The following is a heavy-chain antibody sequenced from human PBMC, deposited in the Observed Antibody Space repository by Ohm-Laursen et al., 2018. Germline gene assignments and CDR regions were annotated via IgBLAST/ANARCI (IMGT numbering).Heavy chain of an antibody. CDR1: GGSFSGYY. Sequence: SDTLSLTCAVYGGSFSGYYWSWIRQPPGKGLEWIGEINHGGSTNYNPSLKSRVTISVDTSKNQFSLKLSSVTAADTAVYYCARGGRRYYYYYGMDVWGQGTTVTVSS. V-gene: IGHV4-34*01. J-gene: IGHJ6*02. CDR2: INHGGST. CDR3: ARGGRRYYYYYGMDV.